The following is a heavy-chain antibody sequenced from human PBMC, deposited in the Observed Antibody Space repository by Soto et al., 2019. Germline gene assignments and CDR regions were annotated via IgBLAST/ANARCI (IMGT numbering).Heavy chain of an antibody. D-gene: IGHD2-2*01. CDR1: GFTFDDYA. CDR2: ISWNSGSI. CDR3: AKDFAYRPFSNDYYYYYMDV. Sequence: GGSLRLSCAASGFTFDDYAMHWVRQAPGKGLEWVSGISWNSGSIGYADSVKGRFTISRDNAKNSLYLQMNSLRAEDTALYYCAKDFAYRPFSNDYYYYYMDVWGKGTTVTVSS. J-gene: IGHJ6*03. V-gene: IGHV3-9*01.